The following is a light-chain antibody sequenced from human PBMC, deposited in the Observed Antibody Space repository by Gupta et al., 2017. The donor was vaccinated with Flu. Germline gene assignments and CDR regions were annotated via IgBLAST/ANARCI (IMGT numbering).Light chain of an antibody. CDR3: QQYGSSGT. Sequence: IVFTQSPGTQSLSPGERATLSCRASQSVSSSYLAWYQQKPGQAPRLLIYGASSRATGIPDRFSGSGSGTDFSLTISRLEPEDFAVYYCQQYGSSGTFGQGTKVEIK. J-gene: IGKJ1*01. CDR2: GAS. V-gene: IGKV3-20*01. CDR1: QSVSSSY.